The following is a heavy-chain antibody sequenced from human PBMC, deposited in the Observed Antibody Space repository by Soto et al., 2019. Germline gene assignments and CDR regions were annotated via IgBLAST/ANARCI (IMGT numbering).Heavy chain of an antibody. CDR3: ARGEQYSGRIFDY. D-gene: IGHD1-26*01. CDR1: GDILCSNSAA. Sequence: QTLSLTCVVTGDILCSNSAAWNWLRQSPSRGLEWLGRTYYRSKWYNYYAVSVESRITINPDTSKNHFSLQLNFVTPEDTAVYFCARGEQYSGRIFDYWGQGTLVTVSS. V-gene: IGHV6-1*01. CDR2: TYYRSKWYN. J-gene: IGHJ4*02.